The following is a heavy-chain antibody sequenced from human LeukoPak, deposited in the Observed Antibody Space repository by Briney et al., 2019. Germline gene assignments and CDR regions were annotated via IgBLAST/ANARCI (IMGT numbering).Heavy chain of an antibody. Sequence: GGSLRLSCAASGFAFSSYNMKWVRQAPGKGLEWVSFISTTSTYIYYADSVKGRFTVSRDNSKNTLYLQMNSLRAEDTALYYCARDGQSSGWYDWGQGTLVTVSS. D-gene: IGHD6-19*01. J-gene: IGHJ4*02. CDR2: ISTTSTYI. CDR3: ARDGQSSGWYD. CDR1: GFAFSSYN. V-gene: IGHV3-21*04.